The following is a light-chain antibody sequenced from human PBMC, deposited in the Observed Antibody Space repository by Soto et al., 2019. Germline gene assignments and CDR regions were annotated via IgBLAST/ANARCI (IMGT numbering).Light chain of an antibody. J-gene: IGLJ1*01. Sequence: QSALTQPASVSGSHGQSITISCTETSSDVGAYDYVSWYQQHPDKAPKLMIYEVSNRPSGVSNRFSGSKSVNTATLTISGLQAEDEADYYCSSYTSSSTRVFGTGTKVTVL. CDR1: SSDVGAYDY. CDR2: EVS. CDR3: SSYTSSSTRV. V-gene: IGLV2-14*03.